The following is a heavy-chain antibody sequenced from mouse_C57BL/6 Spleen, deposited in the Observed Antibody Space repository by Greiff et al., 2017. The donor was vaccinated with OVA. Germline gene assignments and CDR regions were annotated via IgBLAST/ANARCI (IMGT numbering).Heavy chain of an antibody. CDR2: INPSTGGT. Sequence: EVQLQQSGPELVKPGASVKISCKASGYSFTGYYMNWVKQSPEKSLEWIGEINPSTGGTTYNQKFKAKATLTVDKSSSTAYMQLKSLTSEDSAVYYCAVNYDGYLFDYWGQGTTLTVSS. V-gene: IGHV1-42*01. J-gene: IGHJ2*01. D-gene: IGHD2-3*01. CDR3: AVNYDGYLFDY. CDR1: GYSFTGYY.